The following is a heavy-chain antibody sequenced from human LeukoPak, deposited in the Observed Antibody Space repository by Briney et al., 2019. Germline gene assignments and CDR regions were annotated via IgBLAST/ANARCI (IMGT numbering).Heavy chain of an antibody. CDR2: IKQDGSEK. V-gene: IGHV3-7*03. CDR1: GFIFSNYW. CDR3: ARDWGSGWDFDY. J-gene: IGHJ4*02. D-gene: IGHD6-19*01. Sequence: GGSLRLSCAGSGFIFSNYWMSWVRQAPGKGLEWVANIKQDGSEKYYVDSVKGRFAISRDNAKNSLYLQMNSLRAEDTAVYYCARDWGSGWDFDYWGQGTLVTVSS.